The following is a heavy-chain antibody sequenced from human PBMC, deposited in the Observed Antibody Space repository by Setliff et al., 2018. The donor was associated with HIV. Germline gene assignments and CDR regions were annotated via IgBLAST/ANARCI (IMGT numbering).Heavy chain of an antibody. D-gene: IGHD3-22*01. J-gene: IGHJ3*02. CDR2: ISSTTTTI. CDR3: AKGHYSSGDSKQNGFDM. Sequence: LRLSCVASGFTFSSYTMNWVRQAPGKGLEWVSSISSTTTTIYYADSVKGRFTISRDNSKNTLYLQMNSLRAEDTVVYYCAKGHYSSGDSKQNGFDMWGQGTMVTVSS. CDR1: GFTFSSYT. V-gene: IGHV3-48*01.